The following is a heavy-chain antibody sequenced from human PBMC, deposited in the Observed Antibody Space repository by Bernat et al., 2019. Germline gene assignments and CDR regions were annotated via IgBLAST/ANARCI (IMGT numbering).Heavy chain of an antibody. D-gene: IGHD2-8*01. J-gene: IGHJ4*02. V-gene: IGHV3-15*07. CDR1: GFTFSNAW. CDR2: IKRKNDGGTT. CDR3: TTGYCSNGVCYTYFDH. Sequence: EVQLVESGGGLVKPGGSLRLSCGVSGFTFSNAWMNWVRQAPGKGLEWVGRIKRKNDGGTTDYAAPVKGRFTISSDDAKTTLYLQMNSLKTEDTAVYYCTTGYCSNGVCYTYFDHWGQGTLVTVSS.